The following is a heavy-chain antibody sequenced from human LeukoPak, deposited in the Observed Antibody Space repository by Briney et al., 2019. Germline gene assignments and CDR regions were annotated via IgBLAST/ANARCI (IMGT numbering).Heavy chain of an antibody. Sequence: GASVKVSCKVSGYTLTELSMHWVRQAPGKGLEWMGGFDPEDGETIYAQKFQGRVTMTEDTSTDTAYMELSSLRSEDTAVYYCATWGNYDSSGHHFDYWGQGTLVTVSS. V-gene: IGHV1-24*01. CDR2: FDPEDGET. CDR1: GYTLTELS. J-gene: IGHJ4*02. D-gene: IGHD3-22*01. CDR3: ATWGNYDSSGHHFDY.